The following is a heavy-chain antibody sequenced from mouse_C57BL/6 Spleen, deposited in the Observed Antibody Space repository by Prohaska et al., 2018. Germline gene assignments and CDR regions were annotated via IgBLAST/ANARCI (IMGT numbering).Heavy chain of an antibody. D-gene: IGHD4-1*01. Sequence: QVQLQQPGAELVKPGASVKLSCKASGYTFTSYWMHWVKQRPGQGLEWIGMIHPNSGSTNYNKKFKSKATLTVDKSSSTAYMQLSSLTSEDSAVYYCARCAWDYFDYWGQGTTLTVSS. V-gene: IGHV1-64*01. CDR1: GYTFTSYW. CDR3: ARCAWDYFDY. J-gene: IGHJ2*01. CDR2: IHPNSGST.